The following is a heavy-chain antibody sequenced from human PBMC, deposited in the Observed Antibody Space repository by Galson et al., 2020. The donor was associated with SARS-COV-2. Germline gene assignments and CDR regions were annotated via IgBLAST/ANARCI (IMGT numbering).Heavy chain of an antibody. CDR1: GASISSYY. V-gene: IGHV4-59*08. Sequence: ETSETLSLTCTVSGASISSYYWSWIRQPPGKGLEWIGYIYYSGSTNYNPSLKSRVTISVDTSKNQFSPKLSSVTAADTAVYYCARRTRDGSKVFDYWGQGTLVTVSS. D-gene: IGHD2-8*01. J-gene: IGHJ4*02. CDR3: ARRTRDGSKVFDY. CDR2: IYYSGST.